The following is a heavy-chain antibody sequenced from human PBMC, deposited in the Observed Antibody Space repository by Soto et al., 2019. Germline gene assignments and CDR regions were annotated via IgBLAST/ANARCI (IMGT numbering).Heavy chain of an antibody. J-gene: IGHJ4*02. CDR2: IYYGGNT. V-gene: IGHV4-39*01. CDR1: GGSINSNYF. D-gene: IGHD6-19*01. Sequence: SETLSLTCAVSGGSINSNYFWGWVRQAPGRGLEWIGSIYYGGNTYNNPSLKSRDTKSADSSKNQFSLNLNSLTAADTAVYYCATTIYSSGWSRDYWGQG. CDR3: ATTIYSSGWSRDY.